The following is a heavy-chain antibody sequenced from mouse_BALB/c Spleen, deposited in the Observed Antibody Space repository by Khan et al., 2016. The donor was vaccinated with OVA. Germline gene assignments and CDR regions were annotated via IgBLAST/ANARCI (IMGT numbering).Heavy chain of an antibody. D-gene: IGHD2-14*01. J-gene: IGHJ3*01. V-gene: IGHV1-4*01. CDR1: GYTFTSYT. CDR3: VRDGAYYGNDGWFAY. Sequence: QVQLQQSGAELARPGASVKMSCTASGYTFTSYTIHWIKLRPGQGLEWIGYINPSNGYTNYNQKFKDKATLTADKSSTTAYMQMSSLTSDDSADYNVVRDGAYYGNDGWFAYWGQGTLVTVSA. CDR2: INPSNGYT.